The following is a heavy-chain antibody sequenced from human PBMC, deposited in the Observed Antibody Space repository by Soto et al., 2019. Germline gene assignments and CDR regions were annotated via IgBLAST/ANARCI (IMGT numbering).Heavy chain of an antibody. CDR2: INPNSGGT. J-gene: IGHJ4*02. CDR1: GFANTGNY. V-gene: IGHV1-2*04. Sequence: GSSVTVSSKDSGFANTGNYMHCLRQAPGQGRQSKGWINPNSGGTSYAQKFQGWVTMTRDTSISTAYMELSRLRSDDTAVYYCARVIAYYGSGSSSEHHSFDYWGQGTLVTVSS. CDR3: ARVIAYYGSGSSSEHHSFDY. D-gene: IGHD3-10*01.